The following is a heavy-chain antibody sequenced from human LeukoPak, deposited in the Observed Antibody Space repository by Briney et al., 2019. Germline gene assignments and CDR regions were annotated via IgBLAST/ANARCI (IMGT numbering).Heavy chain of an antibody. D-gene: IGHD3-10*01. CDR1: GLTFSSYS. CDR3: AKPYYYGSRSYMDY. V-gene: IGHV3-21*01. J-gene: IGHJ4*02. Sequence: TGGSLTLSCAASGLTFSSYSMNWVPHAPGKGLEWVSSISSSSSYIYYADSVKGRFTISRDNAKNSLYLQMNSLRAEDTAVYYCAKPYYYGSRSYMDYWGQGTLVTVSS. CDR2: ISSSSSYI.